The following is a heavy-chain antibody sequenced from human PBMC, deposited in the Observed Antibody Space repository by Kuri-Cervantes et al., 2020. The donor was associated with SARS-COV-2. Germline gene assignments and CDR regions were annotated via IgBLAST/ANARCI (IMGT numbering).Heavy chain of an antibody. D-gene: IGHD6-6*01. CDR3: ARREIAARRLFDY. J-gene: IGHJ4*02. V-gene: IGHV4-30-4*01. Sequence: LRLSCSVSGGSISSGDYYWSWIRQPPGKGLEWIGYISFSGDTYYNPSLKSRVTISVDTSKNQFSLKLSSVTAADTAVYYCARREIAARRLFDYWGQGTLVTVSS. CDR1: GGSISSGDYY. CDR2: ISFSGDT.